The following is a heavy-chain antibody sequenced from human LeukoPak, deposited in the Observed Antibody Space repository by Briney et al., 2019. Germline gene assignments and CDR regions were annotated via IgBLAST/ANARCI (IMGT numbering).Heavy chain of an antibody. CDR2: ISSSSSYI. Sequence: GGSLRLSCAASGFTFSSYSMNRVRQAPGKGLEWVSSISSSSSYIYYADSVKGRFTISRDNAKNSLYLQMNSLRAEDTAVYYCARVRGAREDAFDIWGQGTMVTVSS. V-gene: IGHV3-21*04. J-gene: IGHJ3*02. CDR3: ARVRGAREDAFDI. CDR1: GFTFSSYS.